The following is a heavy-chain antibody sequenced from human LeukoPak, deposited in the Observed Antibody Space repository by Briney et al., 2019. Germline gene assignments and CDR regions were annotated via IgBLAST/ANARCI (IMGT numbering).Heavy chain of an antibody. CDR1: GFTFSTYG. J-gene: IGHJ6*02. Sequence: GRSLRLSCEASGFTFSTYGMHWVRQAPGKGLEWVAVIWYDGSNKNYADSVKGRFTISRDSSKNTLYLQMNSLRAEDTAVYYCARGGRTTWHGMDVWGQGTTVTVSS. V-gene: IGHV3-33*01. CDR2: IWYDGSNK. D-gene: IGHD4-17*01. CDR3: ARGGRTTWHGMDV.